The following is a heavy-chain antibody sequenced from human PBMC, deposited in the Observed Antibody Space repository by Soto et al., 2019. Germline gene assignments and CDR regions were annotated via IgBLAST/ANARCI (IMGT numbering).Heavy chain of an antibody. D-gene: IGHD6-13*01. CDR2: ISGSGGST. Sequence: GSLRLSCAASGFTFSSYAMSWVRQAPGKGLEWVSAISGSGGSTYYADSVKGRFTISRDNSKNTLYLQMNSLRAEDTAVYYCARSPQQLVLYYYYYGMDVWGQGTTVTVSS. V-gene: IGHV3-23*01. J-gene: IGHJ6*02. CDR1: GFTFSSYA. CDR3: ARSPQQLVLYYYYYGMDV.